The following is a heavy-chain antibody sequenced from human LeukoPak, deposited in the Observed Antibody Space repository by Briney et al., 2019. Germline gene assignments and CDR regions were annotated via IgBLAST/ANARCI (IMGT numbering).Heavy chain of an antibody. Sequence: PSETLSLTCTVSGDSISSFHWSWIRQPAGKGLEWIGRIYTSGSTNYNPSLKSRVTMSVDTSKNQFSLKLSSVTAADTAVYFCARDWIFLYPIITMADYVDVWGKGTTVTVSS. CDR2: IYTSGST. CDR3: ARDWIFLYPIITMADYVDV. D-gene: IGHD3-3*01. J-gene: IGHJ6*03. V-gene: IGHV4-4*07. CDR1: GDSISSFH.